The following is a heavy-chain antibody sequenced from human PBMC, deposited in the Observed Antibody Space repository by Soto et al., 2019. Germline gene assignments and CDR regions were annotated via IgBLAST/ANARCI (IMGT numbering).Heavy chain of an antibody. J-gene: IGHJ5*02. V-gene: IGHV1-18*01. Sequence: QVQLVQSGAEVKKPGASVKVSCKASGYTFTSYGISWVRQAPGQGLEWMGWISAYNGNTNYAQKLQGRVTMTTDTSXSXXYMELRSLRSDDTDVYYCARDPYDYVWGSANWFDPWGQGTLVTVSS. D-gene: IGHD3-16*01. CDR3: ARDPYDYVWGSANWFDP. CDR2: ISAYNGNT. CDR1: GYTFTSYG.